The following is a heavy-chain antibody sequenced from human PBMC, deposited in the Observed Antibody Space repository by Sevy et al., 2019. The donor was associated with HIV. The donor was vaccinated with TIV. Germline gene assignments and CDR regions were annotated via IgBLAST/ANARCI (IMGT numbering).Heavy chain of an antibody. D-gene: IGHD1-26*01. Sequence: GGSLRLSCAASGFTFRNYVMNWVRQPPGKGLEWVSVISDGGGTTYYADSVKGRFTVSRDDSKSTLYLQMNSLRVEDTAIYFCARGVAGAWGARDIWGQGTMVTVSS. V-gene: IGHV3-23*01. CDR1: GFTFRNYV. CDR2: ISDGGGTT. CDR3: ARGVAGAWGARDI. J-gene: IGHJ3*02.